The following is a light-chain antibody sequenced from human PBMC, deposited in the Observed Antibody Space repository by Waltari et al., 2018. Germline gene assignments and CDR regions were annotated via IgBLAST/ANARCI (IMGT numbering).Light chain of an antibody. J-gene: IGKJ4*01. CDR3: QQRRNWPPLT. CDR2: DAS. V-gene: IGKV3-11*01. Sequence: ETVLTQSPATLSLSPGERATLSCRASEDVSIYLAWYQQKPGQAPRPLIYDASNRATGIPARFSGSGSGTDFTLTISSLEPEDFALYYCQQRRNWPPLTFGGGTKVE. CDR1: EDVSIY.